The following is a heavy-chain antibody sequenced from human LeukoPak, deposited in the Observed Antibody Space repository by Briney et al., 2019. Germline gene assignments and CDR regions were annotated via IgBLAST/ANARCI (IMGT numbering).Heavy chain of an antibody. CDR2: IKSKTDGGTT. D-gene: IGHD3-3*01. CDR1: GFTFSNAW. J-gene: IGHJ6*03. V-gene: IGHV3-15*01. Sequence: GGSLRLSCAASGFTFSNAWMSWVRQAPGKGLEWVGRIKSKTDGGTTDYAALVKGRFTISRDDSKNTLYLQMNSLKTEDTAVYYCTTVGLYDFWSGYYIPPHYMDVWGKGTTVTVSS. CDR3: TTVGLYDFWSGYYIPPHYMDV.